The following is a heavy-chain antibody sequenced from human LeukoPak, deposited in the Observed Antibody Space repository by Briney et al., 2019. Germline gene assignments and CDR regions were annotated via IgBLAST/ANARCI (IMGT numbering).Heavy chain of an antibody. V-gene: IGHV1-46*01. CDR3: ARSGYYRFYFDY. D-gene: IGHD3-3*01. Sequence: ASVKVSCKASGYTFTSYYMHWVRQAPGEGLEWMGIINPSGGSTSYAQKFQGRVTMTRDMSTSTVYMELSSLRSEDTAVYYCARSGYYRFYFDYWGQGTLVTVSS. CDR1: GYTFTSYY. J-gene: IGHJ4*02. CDR2: INPSGGST.